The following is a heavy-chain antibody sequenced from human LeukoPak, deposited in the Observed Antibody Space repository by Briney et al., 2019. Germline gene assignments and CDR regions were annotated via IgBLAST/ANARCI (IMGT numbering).Heavy chain of an antibody. CDR2: IKSKIDGGIT. CDR1: GFTFSNYW. CDR3: IATRY. J-gene: IGHJ4*02. V-gene: IGHV3-15*01. Sequence: PGGSLRLSCVASGFTFSNYWMSWVRQAPGKGLEWVGRIKSKIDGGITDYAAPVKGRFTISRDDSKDTLYLQMNSLKTEDTAVYYCIATRYWGQGTLVTVSS.